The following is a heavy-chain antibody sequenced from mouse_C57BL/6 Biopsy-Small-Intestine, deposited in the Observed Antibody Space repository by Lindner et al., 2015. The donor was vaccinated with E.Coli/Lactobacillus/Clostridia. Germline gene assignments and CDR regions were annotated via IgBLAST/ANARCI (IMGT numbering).Heavy chain of an antibody. CDR2: IYPRSGNT. CDR3: ARGDYYDGSYFDY. CDR1: GYIFTSYG. D-gene: IGHD1-1*01. V-gene: IGHV1-81*01. J-gene: IGHJ2*01. Sequence: VQLQESGAELARPGASVKLSCKASGYIFTSYGISWVKQRTGQGLEWIGEIYPRSGNTYYNEKFKGKATLTADKSSSTAYMQFSSLTSEDSAVYFCARGDYYDGSYFDYWGQGTTLTVSS.